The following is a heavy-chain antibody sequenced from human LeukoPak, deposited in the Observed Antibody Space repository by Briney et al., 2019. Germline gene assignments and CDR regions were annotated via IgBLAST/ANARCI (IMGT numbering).Heavy chain of an antibody. CDR1: GFTFSSYA. CDR2: ISGNGGST. J-gene: IGHJ5*01. CDR3: ARGAGSGWFGY. V-gene: IGHV3-23*01. D-gene: IGHD6-19*01. Sequence: SGGSLRLSCAASGFTFSSYAMSWVRQAPGKGLEWVSAISGNGGSTYYADSVKGRLTIPRDNSKNTLYLQMNSLRAEDTAVYYCARGAGSGWFGYWGQGTLVTVSS.